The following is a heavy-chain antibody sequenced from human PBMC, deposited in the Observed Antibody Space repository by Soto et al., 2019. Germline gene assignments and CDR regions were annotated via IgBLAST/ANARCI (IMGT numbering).Heavy chain of an antibody. CDR2: IYHSGST. Sequence: QVQLQESGPGLVKPSGTLSLTCAVSGGSISSSNWWSWVRQPPGKGLGWIGEIYHSGSTNYNPSPPSRVXKAXDXCTHQFARKLSAVTAADTAVYYCAREEGAAAAAIDYWGQGTLVTVSS. D-gene: IGHD2-2*01. J-gene: IGHJ4*02. CDR3: AREEGAAAAAIDY. CDR1: GGSISSSNW. V-gene: IGHV4-4*02.